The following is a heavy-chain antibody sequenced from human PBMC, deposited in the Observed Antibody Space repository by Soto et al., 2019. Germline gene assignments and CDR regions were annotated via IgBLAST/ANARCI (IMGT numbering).Heavy chain of an antibody. Sequence: GGSLRLSCAASGFTFSSYAMSWVRQAPGKGLEWVSAISGSGGSTYYADSVKGRFTISRDNSKNTLYLQMNSLRAEDTDVYYCAKDRSDYYGSGSYYNYWGQGTLVTVSS. CDR3: AKDRSDYYGSGSYYNY. CDR2: ISGSGGST. CDR1: GFTFSSYA. J-gene: IGHJ4*02. V-gene: IGHV3-23*01. D-gene: IGHD3-10*01.